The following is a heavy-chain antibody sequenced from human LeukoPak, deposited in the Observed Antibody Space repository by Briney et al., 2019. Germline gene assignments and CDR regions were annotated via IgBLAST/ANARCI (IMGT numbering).Heavy chain of an antibody. Sequence: SETLSLTCTVSGGSISTYYWSWIRQPPGKGLEWIGYIYYTGSTNYNPSLKSRVTISVDTSKNQFSLKLSSVTAADTAVYYCARVEDSGYDYRGRFDPWGQGTLVTVSS. CDR3: ARVEDSGYDYRGRFDP. V-gene: IGHV4-59*12. CDR1: GGSISTYY. J-gene: IGHJ5*02. CDR2: IYYTGST. D-gene: IGHD5-12*01.